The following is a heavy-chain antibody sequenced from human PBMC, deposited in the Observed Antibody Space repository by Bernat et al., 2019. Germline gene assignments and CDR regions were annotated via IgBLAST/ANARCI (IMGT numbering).Heavy chain of an antibody. Sequence: QVQLVESGGGLVKPGGSLRLSCAASGFTFSDYYMSWIRQAPGKGLEWVSYISSSSSYTNYADSVKGRFTISRDNAKNSLYLQMNSLRAEDTAVYYCAREGRVVVVAASPMDVWGQGTTVTVSS. CDR1: GFTFSDYY. J-gene: IGHJ6*02. V-gene: IGHV3-11*05. CDR2: ISSSSSYT. D-gene: IGHD2-15*01. CDR3: AREGRVVVVAASPMDV.